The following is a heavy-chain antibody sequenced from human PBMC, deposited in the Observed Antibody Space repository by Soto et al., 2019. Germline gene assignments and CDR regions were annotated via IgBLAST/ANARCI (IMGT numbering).Heavy chain of an antibody. D-gene: IGHD3-3*01. CDR2: ISSSSSYI. CDR3: AAHTYDFWSGQAPYGMDV. CDR1: GFTLSSST. Sequence: AGSLRLSCATSGFTLSSSTMNWVRQAHGNGQEWVSSISSSSSYIYYADSVKGRFTISRDNAKNSLYLQMNSLRAEDTAVYYCAAHTYDFWSGQAPYGMDVWGQGTTVTVSS. V-gene: IGHV3-21*01. J-gene: IGHJ6*02.